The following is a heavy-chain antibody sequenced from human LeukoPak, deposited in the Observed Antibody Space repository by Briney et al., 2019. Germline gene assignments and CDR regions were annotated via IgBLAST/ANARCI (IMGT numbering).Heavy chain of an antibody. CDR3: ATSSNAPGNH. Sequence: HPGGSLRLSCAASGFTFNSYWMSWVRQAPGKGLEWVANIKEDGSAQYYVDSVKGRFTNSRDNAQNSLNLQMNSLRAEDTAVYYCATSSNAPGNHWGQGTLVTVSS. D-gene: IGHD2-2*01. CDR2: IKEDGSAQ. J-gene: IGHJ5*02. V-gene: IGHV3-7*01. CDR1: GFTFNSYW.